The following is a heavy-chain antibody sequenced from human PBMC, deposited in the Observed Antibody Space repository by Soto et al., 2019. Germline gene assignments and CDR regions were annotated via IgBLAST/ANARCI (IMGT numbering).Heavy chain of an antibody. CDR1: GYSFTSYD. J-gene: IGHJ4*02. Sequence: QVQLVQSGAEVKKPGASVTVSCRASGYSFTSYDINWVRQATGQGLVWMGRMDPKTGNTDYGQKFQGRVTMTRNTSISTAYMELSSLTSEDTVVYYCARGRGWRDYWGLGTLVTVSS. D-gene: IGHD6-19*01. CDR3: ARGRGWRDY. V-gene: IGHV1-8*01. CDR2: MDPKTGNT.